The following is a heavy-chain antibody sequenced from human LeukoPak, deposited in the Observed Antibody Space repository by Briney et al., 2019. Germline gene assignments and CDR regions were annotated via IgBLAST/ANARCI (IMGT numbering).Heavy chain of an antibody. CDR3: ARQPSGSPGDY. CDR1: GGSISGTNW. J-gene: IGHJ4*02. CDR2: ISLRGLT. Sequence: SETLSLTCGVSGGSISGTNWWSWVRQPPGQGLEWIGEISLRGLTNYNPSLRSRLTMSLDESKNQVSLNLTSVTAADTAVYYCARQPSGSPGDYWGQGTLVTVSS. D-gene: IGHD1-26*01. V-gene: IGHV4-4*02.